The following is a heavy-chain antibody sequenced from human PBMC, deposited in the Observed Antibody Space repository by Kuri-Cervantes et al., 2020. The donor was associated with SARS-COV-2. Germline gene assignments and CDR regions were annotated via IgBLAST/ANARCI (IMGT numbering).Heavy chain of an antibody. Sequence: SETLSLTCTVSGGSISSYYWSWIRQPPGKGLEWIGYIYYSGSTNYNPSLKRLVTIPVDTSKNQFSLNLSSVTAADTAVYYWASLASQQLGVDYWGQGALVTVSS. CDR2: IYYSGST. D-gene: IGHD6-13*01. J-gene: IGHJ4*02. V-gene: IGHV4-59*12. CDR3: ASLASQQLGVDY. CDR1: GGSISSYY.